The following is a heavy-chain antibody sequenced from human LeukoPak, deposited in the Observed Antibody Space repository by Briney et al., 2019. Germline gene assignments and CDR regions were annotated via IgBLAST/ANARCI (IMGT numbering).Heavy chain of an antibody. J-gene: IGHJ4*02. Sequence: PSETLSLTCAVYGGSFSGYYWSWIRQPPGKGLEWIGEINHSGSTNYNPSLKSRVTISVDTSKNQFSLKLSSVTAADTAVYYCAIVVPAATNEFGMYYWGQGTLVTVSS. CDR3: AIVVPAATNEFGMYY. V-gene: IGHV4-34*01. CDR1: GGSFSGYY. D-gene: IGHD2-2*01. CDR2: INHSGST.